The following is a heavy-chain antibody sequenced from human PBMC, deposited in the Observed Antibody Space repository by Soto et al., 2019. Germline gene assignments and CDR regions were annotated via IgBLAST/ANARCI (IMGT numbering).Heavy chain of an antibody. Sequence: SVKVSCKASGGTFSSYAISWVRQAPGQGLEWMGGIIPIFGTANYAQKFQGRVTITADESTSTAYMELSSLRSEDTAVYYCARARGILTGYRAKYYYYYGMDVWGQGTTVNVSS. V-gene: IGHV1-69*13. CDR2: IIPIFGTA. CDR3: ARARGILTGYRAKYYYYYGMDV. J-gene: IGHJ6*02. CDR1: GGTFSSYA. D-gene: IGHD3-9*01.